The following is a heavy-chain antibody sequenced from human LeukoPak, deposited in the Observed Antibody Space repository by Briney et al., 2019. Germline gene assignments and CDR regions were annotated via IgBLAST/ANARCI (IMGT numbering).Heavy chain of an antibody. V-gene: IGHV4-34*01. Sequence: SETLSLTCAVYGGSFSGYYWSWIRQPPGKGLEWIGEINHSGSTNYNPSLKSRVTISVDTSKNQFSLKLSSVTAADTAVYYCARTIRRIAAAGSFDYWGQGTLVTVSS. CDR3: ARTIRRIAAAGSFDY. D-gene: IGHD6-13*01. CDR2: INHSGST. CDR1: GGSFSGYY. J-gene: IGHJ4*02.